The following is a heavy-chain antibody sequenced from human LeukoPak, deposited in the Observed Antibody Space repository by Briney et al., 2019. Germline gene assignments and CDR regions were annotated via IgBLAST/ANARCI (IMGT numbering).Heavy chain of an antibody. Sequence: SETLSLTCTVSGGSISSHYWSWIRQPPGKGLEWIGYIYYSGSTNYNPSLKSRVTISVDTSKNQFPLKLSSVTAADTAVYYCARDPHRDGYNDWGQGTLVTVSS. V-gene: IGHV4-59*11. CDR3: ARDPHRDGYND. CDR1: GGSISSHY. CDR2: IYYSGST. D-gene: IGHD5-24*01. J-gene: IGHJ4*02.